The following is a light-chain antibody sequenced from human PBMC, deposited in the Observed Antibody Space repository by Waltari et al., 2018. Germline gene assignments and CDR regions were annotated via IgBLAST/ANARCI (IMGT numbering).Light chain of an antibody. V-gene: IGLV1-44*01. CDR1: SSNIGTNP. Sequence: QSVLTQPPSTSGTPGPRVTISCSGSSSNIGTNPVNWYQHLPGTAPKLLIYSNNQRPSGVPGRFSGSKSGTSASLAINGLQSEDEADYYCAAWDDTLNGYVFGTGTKVTVL. CDR3: AAWDDTLNGYV. J-gene: IGLJ1*01. CDR2: SNN.